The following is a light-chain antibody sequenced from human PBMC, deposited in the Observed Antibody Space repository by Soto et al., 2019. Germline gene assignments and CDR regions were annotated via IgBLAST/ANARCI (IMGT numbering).Light chain of an antibody. J-gene: IGKJ1*01. Sequence: DIQMTQSPSTLSASVGDRVTITCRASQRISSWLAWYQQKPGKAPKLLIYDASSLESGVPSRFSGSGSGTDFTLTISSLQPDDFATYYCQQYNSYSWTFGQGTKVEIK. CDR3: QQYNSYSWT. CDR2: DAS. CDR1: QRISSW. V-gene: IGKV1-5*01.